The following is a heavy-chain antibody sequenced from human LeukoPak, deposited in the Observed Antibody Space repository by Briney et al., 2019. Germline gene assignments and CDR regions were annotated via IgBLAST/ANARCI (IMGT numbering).Heavy chain of an antibody. CDR2: IKQDESEK. Sequence: GGSLRLSCAASGFTFSGFWMSWVRQAPGKGLEWVANIKQDESEKYYVDSVKGRFTISKDNAKNSLYLQMNSLRAEDTAVYYCARADYFDYWGQGTLVTVSS. CDR3: ARADYFDY. CDR1: GFTFSGFW. J-gene: IGHJ4*02. V-gene: IGHV3-7*04.